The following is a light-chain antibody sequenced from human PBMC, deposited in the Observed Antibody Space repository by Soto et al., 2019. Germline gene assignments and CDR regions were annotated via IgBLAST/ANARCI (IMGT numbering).Light chain of an antibody. J-gene: IGLJ1*01. CDR2: EVS. Sequence: QSVLTQPPSASGSPGQLVTISCTGTSSDVGDYNYVSWYQQHPGKAPKLMIYEVSKRPSGVPDRFSGSKSGNTASLTVSGLQAEDEADYYCSSYAGSNNLRVFGTGTKVTVL. CDR3: SSYAGSNNLRV. CDR1: SSDVGDYNY. V-gene: IGLV2-8*01.